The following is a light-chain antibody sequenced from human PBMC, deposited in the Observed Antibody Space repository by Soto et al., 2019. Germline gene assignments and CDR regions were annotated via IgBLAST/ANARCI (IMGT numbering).Light chain of an antibody. CDR3: GSYTTISTDV. V-gene: IGLV2-14*01. Sequence: QSALTQPASVSGSPGQSITISCTGTSSDVGGYNYVSWYQHHPGKAPRLMIYDVSNRPSGVSDRFSGSKSGNTASLTISGLLAEAEADYYCGSYTTISTDVFGTGTKVTVL. J-gene: IGLJ1*01. CDR2: DVS. CDR1: SSDVGGYNY.